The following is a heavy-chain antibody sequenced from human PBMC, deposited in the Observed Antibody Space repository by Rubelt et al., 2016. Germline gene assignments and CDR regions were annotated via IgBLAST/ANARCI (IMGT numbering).Heavy chain of an antibody. D-gene: IGHD4-17*01. CDR2: ISFDGSKI. CDR3: AKGVTDMATVTTPLGY. J-gene: IGHJ4*02. Sequence: GWVAVISFDGSKIYYADSVKGRFTISRDNSKNTLYLEMNSLRAEDTAVYSCAKGVTDMATVTTPLGYWGQGTLVTVSS. V-gene: IGHV3-30*07.